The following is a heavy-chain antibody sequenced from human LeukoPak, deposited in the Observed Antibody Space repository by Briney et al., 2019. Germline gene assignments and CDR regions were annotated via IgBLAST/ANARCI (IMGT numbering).Heavy chain of an antibody. Sequence: GGSLRLSCAASGLTYSSYAMSWARQAPGKGLEWVSAISGSGGSTYYADSVKGRFTISRDNSKNTLYLQMNSLRAEDTAVYYCAKLVGATHFDYWGQGTLVTVSS. J-gene: IGHJ4*02. CDR1: GLTYSSYA. V-gene: IGHV3-23*01. D-gene: IGHD1-26*01. CDR3: AKLVGATHFDY. CDR2: ISGSGGST.